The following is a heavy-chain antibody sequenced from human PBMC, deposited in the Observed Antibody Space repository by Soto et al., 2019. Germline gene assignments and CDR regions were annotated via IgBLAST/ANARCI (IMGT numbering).Heavy chain of an antibody. J-gene: IGHJ6*02. CDR3: ARDSGAYYYGMDV. CDR2: ISYDGSNK. V-gene: IGHV3-30-3*01. D-gene: IGHD3-10*01. CDR1: GFTFSSYA. Sequence: QVQLVESGGGVVQPGRSLRLSCAASGFTFSSYAMHWVRQAPGKGLEWVAVISYDGSNKYYADSVKGRFTISRDNSKNTLYLQMNSLRAEDTAVYYCARDSGAYYYGMDVWGQGTTVTVSS.